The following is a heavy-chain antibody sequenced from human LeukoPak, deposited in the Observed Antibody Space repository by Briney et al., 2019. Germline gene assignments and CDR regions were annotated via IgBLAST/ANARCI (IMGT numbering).Heavy chain of an antibody. CDR1: GGSISGGGYS. V-gene: IGHV4-30-2*01. Sequence: SQTLSLTCAVSGGSISGGGYSWSWIRLPPGKGLEWIGYIYHSGSAYYNPSLKSRVTMSVDRSKNQFSLKLNSVTAADTAVYYCARRGIPVAGLDYWGQGSLVAVSS. CDR3: ARRGIPVAGLDY. J-gene: IGHJ4*01. D-gene: IGHD6-19*01. CDR2: IYHSGSA.